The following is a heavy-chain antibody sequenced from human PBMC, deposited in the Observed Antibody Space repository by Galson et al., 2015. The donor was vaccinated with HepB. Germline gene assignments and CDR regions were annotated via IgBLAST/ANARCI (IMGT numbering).Heavy chain of an antibody. J-gene: IGHJ4*02. CDR3: ARGDDFWSAYANDQ. V-gene: IGHV3-66*02. D-gene: IGHD3-3*01. Sequence: SLRLSCAASGFSVMNKYMSWVRQAPGKGLEWVSNMYSGGSTYYAESVKGRFTISRDNFKNTLYLQMNSLRAEDTAVYYCARGDDFWSAYANDQWGQGTLVTVSS. CDR2: MYSGGST. CDR1: GFSVMNKY.